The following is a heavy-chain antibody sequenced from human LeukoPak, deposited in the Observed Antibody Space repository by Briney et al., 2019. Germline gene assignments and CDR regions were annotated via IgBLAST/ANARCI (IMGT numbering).Heavy chain of an antibody. CDR1: GYTFTGYY. Sequence: GASVKVSCKASGYTFTGYYMHWVRQAPGQGLEWMGWINPNSGGTNYAQKFQGRVTMTRDMSISTAYMELSRLRSDDTAVYYCARAKEQWLVGGYDYWGQRTLVTVSS. D-gene: IGHD6-19*01. CDR2: INPNSGGT. V-gene: IGHV1-2*02. J-gene: IGHJ4*02. CDR3: ARAKEQWLVGGYDY.